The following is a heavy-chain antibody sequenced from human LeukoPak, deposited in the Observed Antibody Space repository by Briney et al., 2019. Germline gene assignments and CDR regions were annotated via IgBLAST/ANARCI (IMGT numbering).Heavy chain of an antibody. D-gene: IGHD3-22*01. J-gene: IGHJ6*03. CDR2: IKSKTDGGTA. V-gene: IGHV3-15*01. Sequence: GGSLRLSCAASGFTFSNAWMSWVRQAPGKGLEWVGRIKSKTDGGTADYAAPVKGRFTISRDDSKNTLYLQMNSLKTEDTAVYYCTTDNYYDSSGYYYYMDVWGKGTTVTVSS. CDR3: TTDNYYDSSGYYYYMDV. CDR1: GFTFSNAW.